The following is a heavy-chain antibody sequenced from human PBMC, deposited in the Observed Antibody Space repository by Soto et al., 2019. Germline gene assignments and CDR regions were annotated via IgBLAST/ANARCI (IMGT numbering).Heavy chain of an antibody. CDR3: TRETVAGITGLDY. CDR1: GFTYISSW. J-gene: IGHJ4*02. D-gene: IGHD1-20*01. Sequence: GGSLGPSCAASGFTYISSWMNWVRQAPGKGLEWVADIKQDGSEKYYADSVRGRFSISRDASENILYLQMNSLRVDDTALYYCTRETVAGITGLDYWGPGTLVTVSS. V-gene: IGHV3-7*03. CDR2: IKQDGSEK.